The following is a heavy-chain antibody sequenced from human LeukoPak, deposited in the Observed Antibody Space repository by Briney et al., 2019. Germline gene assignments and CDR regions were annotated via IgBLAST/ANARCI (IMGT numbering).Heavy chain of an antibody. CDR3: ARLIGDYVWGSYRSRVWFDP. CDR1: GGSISSSSYY. Sequence: SETLSLTCTVSGGSISSSSYYWGWIRQPPGKGLEWIGSIYYSGSTYYNPSLKSRVTISVDTSKNQFSLKLSSVTAADTAVYYCARLIGDYVWGSYRSRVWFDPWGQGTLVTVSS. V-gene: IGHV4-39*01. J-gene: IGHJ5*02. D-gene: IGHD3-16*02. CDR2: IYYSGST.